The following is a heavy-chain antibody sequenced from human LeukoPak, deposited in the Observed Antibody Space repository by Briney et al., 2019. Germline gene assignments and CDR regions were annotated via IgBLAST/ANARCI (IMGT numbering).Heavy chain of an antibody. CDR2: ISRSGSTK. Sequence: GGSLRLSCAASGFTFSDYNMRWIRQAPGKGLEWVSSISRSGSTKYYADSVKGRFTISGDNAKNSLYLQMNSLRAEDTAVYYCARAGFTFSDYFGSFFDYWGQGTLVTVSS. D-gene: IGHD3-10*01. CDR3: ARAGFTFSDYFGSFFDY. CDR1: GFTFSDYN. J-gene: IGHJ4*02. V-gene: IGHV3-11*04.